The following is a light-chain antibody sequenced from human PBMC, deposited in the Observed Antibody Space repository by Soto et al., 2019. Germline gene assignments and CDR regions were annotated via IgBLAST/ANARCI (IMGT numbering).Light chain of an antibody. J-gene: IGKJ1*01. V-gene: IGKV1-39*01. CDR3: QQNYSTTWT. CDR2: AAS. Sequence: DIQMTQSPSSLSASVGDRVSITCRASQGFTTYLNWYQQKPGNAPKLLIYAASTLQSGVPSRFSGSGSETDFTLTISSLQPEDFATYSCQQNYSTTWTFGEGTKVEIK. CDR1: QGFTTY.